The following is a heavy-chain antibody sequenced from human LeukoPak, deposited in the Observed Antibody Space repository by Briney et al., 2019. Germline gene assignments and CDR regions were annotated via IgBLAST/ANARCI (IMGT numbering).Heavy chain of an antibody. J-gene: IGHJ4*02. V-gene: IGHV1-69*05. CDR1: GGTFSSYA. CDR2: IIPIFGTA. D-gene: IGHD3-22*01. Sequence: GASVKVSCKASGGTFSSYAISWVRQAPGQGLEWMGGIIPIFGTANYAQKLQGRVTMTTDTSTSTAYMELRSLRSDDTAVYYCATNPPTYYYDSSATKYYFDYWGQGTLVTVSS. CDR3: ATNPPTYYYDSSATKYYFDY.